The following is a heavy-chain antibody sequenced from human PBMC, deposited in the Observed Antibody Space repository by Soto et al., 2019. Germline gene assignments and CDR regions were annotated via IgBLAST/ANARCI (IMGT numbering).Heavy chain of an antibody. CDR3: ASRRTYCSGGSCYSQVDY. Sequence: QLQLQESGPGLLKPSETLSLTCTVSGGSISSSSYYWGWIRQPPGKGLEWIGSIYYSGSTYYNPSLNSRVTISVDTSKNQFSLKLSSVTAADTAVYYCASRRTYCSGGSCYSQVDYWGQGTLVTVSS. D-gene: IGHD2-15*01. V-gene: IGHV4-39*01. CDR2: IYYSGST. J-gene: IGHJ4*02. CDR1: GGSISSSSYY.